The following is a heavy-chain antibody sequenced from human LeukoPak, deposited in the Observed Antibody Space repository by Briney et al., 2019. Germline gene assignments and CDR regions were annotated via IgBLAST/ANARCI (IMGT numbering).Heavy chain of an antibody. Sequence: ASVKVSCKASGYTFTSYDINRVRQATGQGLEWMGWMNPNSGNTGYAQKFQGRVTMTRNTSISTAYMELSSLRSEDTAVYYCARVARYCSGGSCYSASWFDPWGQGTLVTVSS. J-gene: IGHJ5*02. V-gene: IGHV1-8*01. D-gene: IGHD2-15*01. CDR1: GYTFTSYD. CDR3: ARVARYCSGGSCYSASWFDP. CDR2: MNPNSGNT.